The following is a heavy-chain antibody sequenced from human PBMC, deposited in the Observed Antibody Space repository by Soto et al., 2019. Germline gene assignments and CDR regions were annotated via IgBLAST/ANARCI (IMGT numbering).Heavy chain of an antibody. Sequence: QVQLVQSGAEVKKPGSSVKVSCKASGGTFSSYSINWVRQAPGQGLEWMGEIIPIFGTANYAQKFQGRVTITAEESTSTAYMELRSLRSEDTAVYYCARDGGRHSGGIDYWGQGTLVNVSS. V-gene: IGHV1-69*01. CDR3: ARDGGRHSGGIDY. CDR2: IIPIFGTA. J-gene: IGHJ4*02. D-gene: IGHD1-26*01. CDR1: GGTFSSYS.